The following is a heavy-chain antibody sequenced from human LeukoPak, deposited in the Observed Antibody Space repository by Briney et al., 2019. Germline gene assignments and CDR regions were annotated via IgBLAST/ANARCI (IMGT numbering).Heavy chain of an antibody. Sequence: PGGSLRLSCTASGFTFGDYAVSWFRQAPGKGLEWVGFIRSKAYGGTTEYAASVKGRFTISRDDSKSIAYLQMNSLKTEDTAVYYCTRDIAAAGTGTRSYYFDYWGQGTLVTVSS. D-gene: IGHD6-13*01. J-gene: IGHJ4*02. CDR2: IRSKAYGGTT. V-gene: IGHV3-49*03. CDR1: GFTFGDYA. CDR3: TRDIAAAGTGTRSYYFDY.